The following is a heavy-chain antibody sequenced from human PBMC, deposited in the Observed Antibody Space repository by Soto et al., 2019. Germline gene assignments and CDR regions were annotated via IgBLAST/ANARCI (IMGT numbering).Heavy chain of an antibody. CDR1: GFTFSSYG. V-gene: IGHV3-33*01. CDR3: ARDQASGTSTVILDY. J-gene: IGHJ4*02. D-gene: IGHD4-17*01. Sequence: VQLVESGGGVVQPGRSLRLSCAASGFTFSSYGMHWVRQAPGKGLEWVAVIWYDGSNKYYADSVKGRFTISRDNSKNTLYLQMNSLRAEDTAVYYCARDQASGTSTVILDYWGQGTLVTVSS. CDR2: IWYDGSNK.